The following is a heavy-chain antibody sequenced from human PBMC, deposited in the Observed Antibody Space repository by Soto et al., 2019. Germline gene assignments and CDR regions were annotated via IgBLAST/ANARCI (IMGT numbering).Heavy chain of an antibody. CDR2: INHSGST. Sequence: QVQLQQWGAGLLKPSETLSLTCAVYGGSFSGYYWTWIRQPPGTGLEWIGEINHSGSTNYNPSLNSRAPTSVDTSSNQFSLKPTSVTAADTAVYYRARDKITGLFDYWGQRTLVTVSS. J-gene: IGHJ4*02. CDR1: GGSFSGYY. D-gene: IGHD2-8*02. CDR3: ARDKITGLFDY. V-gene: IGHV4-34*01.